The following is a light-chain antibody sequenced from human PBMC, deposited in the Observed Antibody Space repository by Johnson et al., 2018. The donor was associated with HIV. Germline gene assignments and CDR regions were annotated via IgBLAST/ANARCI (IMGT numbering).Light chain of an antibody. Sequence: QSVLTQPPSVSAAPGQKVTISCSGSSSTIGNNYVSWFQQFPGTAPKLLIYETNKRPSGIPDRFSGSKSGTSATLGITGLQTGDEADYYCGTWDSSLSAGYVFGTGTKVTVL. CDR1: SSTIGNNY. V-gene: IGLV1-51*02. CDR2: ETN. J-gene: IGLJ1*01. CDR3: GTWDSSLSAGYV.